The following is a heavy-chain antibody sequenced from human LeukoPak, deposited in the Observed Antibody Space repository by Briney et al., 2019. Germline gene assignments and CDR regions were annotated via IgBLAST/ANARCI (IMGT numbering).Heavy chain of an antibody. V-gene: IGHV3-30*03. Sequence: GGSLRLSCAASGFTFGSYGMHWVRQAPGKGLEWVAVISYDGSNKYYADSVKGRFTISRDNSKNTLYLQMKTLKAEDTAVYYCARDLHPRLAGFFDYWGQGTLVTVSS. CDR2: ISYDGSNK. CDR3: ARDLHPRLAGFFDY. D-gene: IGHD3-3*02. J-gene: IGHJ4*02. CDR1: GFTFGSYG.